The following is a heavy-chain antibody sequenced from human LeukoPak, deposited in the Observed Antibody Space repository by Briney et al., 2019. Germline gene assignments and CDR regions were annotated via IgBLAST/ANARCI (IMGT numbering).Heavy chain of an antibody. Sequence: VASVKVSCKASGYTFTGYYMHWVRQAPGQGLEWMGWINPNSGGTNYAQKFQGRVTMTRDTSISTAYMELSRPRSDDTAVYYCARAKYYYDSSGYYGYYFDYWGQGTLVTVSS. CDR1: GYTFTGYY. CDR3: ARAKYYYDSSGYYGYYFDY. CDR2: INPNSGGT. J-gene: IGHJ4*02. V-gene: IGHV1-2*02. D-gene: IGHD3-22*01.